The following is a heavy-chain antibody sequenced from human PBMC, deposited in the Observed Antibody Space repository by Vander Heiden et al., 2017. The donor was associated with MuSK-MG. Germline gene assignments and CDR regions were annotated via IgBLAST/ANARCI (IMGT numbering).Heavy chain of an antibody. D-gene: IGHD2-2*01. Sequence: QVQLVQSGPELKTHGYSVKDSCKPSGATFSSYAISWVRQAPGQGLEWMGRIIPILGIANYAQKSQGRVTITADKSTSTAYMELSSLRSEDTAVYYCARDPYCSSTSCYYWFDPWGQGTLVTVSS. J-gene: IGHJ5*02. CDR3: ARDPYCSSTSCYYWFDP. CDR1: GATFSSYA. CDR2: IIPILGIA. V-gene: IGHV1-69*04.